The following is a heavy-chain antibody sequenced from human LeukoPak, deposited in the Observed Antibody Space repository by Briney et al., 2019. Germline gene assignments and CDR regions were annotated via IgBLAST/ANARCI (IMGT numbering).Heavy chain of an antibody. V-gene: IGHV3-23*01. D-gene: IGHD4-17*01. J-gene: IGHJ4*02. CDR3: AKADYGDYEGICFDY. CDR2: IGGSGGST. Sequence: GGSLRLSCAASGFTFSSYAMSWVRQAPGKGLEWVSAIGGSGGSTYYADSVKGRFTISRDNSKNTLYLQMNSLRAEDTAVYYCAKADYGDYEGICFDYWGQGTLVTVSS. CDR1: GFTFSSYA.